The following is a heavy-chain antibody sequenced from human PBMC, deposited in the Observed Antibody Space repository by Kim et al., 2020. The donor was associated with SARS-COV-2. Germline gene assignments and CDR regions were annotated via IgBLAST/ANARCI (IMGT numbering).Heavy chain of an antibody. CDR1: GYSFTSYW. V-gene: IGHV5-51*01. CDR3: ARQLDLNYYGSREGPHYYYYYGMDV. J-gene: IGHJ6*02. D-gene: IGHD3-10*01. CDR2: IYPGDSDT. Sequence: GESLKISCKGSGYSFTSYWIGWVRQMPGKGLEWMGIIYPGDSDTRYSPSFQGQVTISADKSISTAYLQWSSLKASDTAMYYCARQLDLNYYGSREGPHYYYYYGMDVWGQGTTVTVSS.